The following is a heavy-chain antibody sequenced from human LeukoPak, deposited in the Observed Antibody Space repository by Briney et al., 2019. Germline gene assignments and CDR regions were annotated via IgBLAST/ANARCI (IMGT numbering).Heavy chain of an antibody. D-gene: IGHD3-22*01. CDR2: IYPGDSDT. Sequence: GESLKISCKASGYSFSNYWIVWVRQMPGKGLEWMGIIYPGDSDTRYSPSFQGQVTISADKSISTAYLQWSSLKASDTAMYYCARQGGYIPNWFDPWGQGTLVTVSS. CDR1: GYSFSNYW. V-gene: IGHV5-51*01. CDR3: ARQGGYIPNWFDP. J-gene: IGHJ5*02.